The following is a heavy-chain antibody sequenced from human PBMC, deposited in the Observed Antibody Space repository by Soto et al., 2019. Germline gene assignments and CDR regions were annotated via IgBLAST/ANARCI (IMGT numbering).Heavy chain of an antibody. CDR2: IYWDDDK. CDR3: IQSRFGGDCLQSYAPYYYYGMDV. CDR1: AFSLSTGGVG. Sequence: GPTLVNPTQTLTLTCTFSAFSLSTGGVGVGWIRQPPGKALEWLALIYWDDDKRYSPSLRSRLTITKDTSKNQVVLTMTNMDPVDTATYYCIQSRFGGDCLQSYAPYYYYGMDVWGQGTTVTVSS. D-gene: IGHD2-21*02. J-gene: IGHJ6*02. V-gene: IGHV2-5*02.